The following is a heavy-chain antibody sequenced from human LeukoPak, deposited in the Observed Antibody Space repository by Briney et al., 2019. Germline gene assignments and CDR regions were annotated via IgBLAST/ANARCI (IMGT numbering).Heavy chain of an antibody. Sequence: PGGALRLSCTASGFTFSGYSMNWIRHAPGKGLEWVSSFGTRSTSVYHAGSVKGRFAISRDNAKNSLYLQMNSLRAEDTALYYCAREVSEGFDFWGQGTLVTVSS. D-gene: IGHD3-22*01. J-gene: IGHJ4*02. V-gene: IGHV3-21*01. CDR1: GFTFSGYS. CDR2: FGTRSTSV. CDR3: AREVSEGFDF.